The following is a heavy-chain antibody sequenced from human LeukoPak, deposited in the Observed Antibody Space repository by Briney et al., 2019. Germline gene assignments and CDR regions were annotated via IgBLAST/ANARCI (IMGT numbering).Heavy chain of an antibody. J-gene: IGHJ6*03. CDR2: IYYSGST. Sequence: SETLSLTCTVSGGSISSSSYYWGWIRQPPGKGLEWIGNIYYSGSTYYNPSLKSRVTISLVTSKNQFSLKLSSVTAADTAVYYRASVRRGFGESSKYYAYYYMGVWGKGTTVTISS. D-gene: IGHD3-10*01. CDR3: ASVRRGFGESSKYYAYYYMGV. V-gene: IGHV4-39*01. CDR1: GGSISSSSYY.